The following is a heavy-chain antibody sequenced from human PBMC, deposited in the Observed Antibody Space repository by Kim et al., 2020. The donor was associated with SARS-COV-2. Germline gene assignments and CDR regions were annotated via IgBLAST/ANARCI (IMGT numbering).Heavy chain of an antibody. CDR3: VRAVSGSYIP. CDR2: I. D-gene: IGHD1-26*01. J-gene: IGHJ5*02. Sequence: IHYADSVKGRFTIARDNAKNTLYLQMNSLSDEDTAVYYCVRAVSGSYIPWGQGTLVTVSS. V-gene: IGHV3-48*02.